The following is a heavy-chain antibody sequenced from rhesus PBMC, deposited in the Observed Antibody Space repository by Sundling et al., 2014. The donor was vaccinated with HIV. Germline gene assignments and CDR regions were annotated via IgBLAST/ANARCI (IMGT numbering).Heavy chain of an antibody. CDR3: ARENNWNSHFDY. J-gene: IGHJ4*01. CDR2: IYGSGGSGGST. V-gene: IGHV4-106*01. CDR1: GGSISDSSY. D-gene: IGHD1-26*01. Sequence: QVQLQESGPGLVKPSETLSLTCAVSGGSISDSSYWNWIRQPPGKGLEWIGYIYGSGGSGGSTFYNPSLKSRVTISTDTSKNQFSLKLSSVTVADTAVYFCARENNWNSHFDYWGQGVLVTVSS.